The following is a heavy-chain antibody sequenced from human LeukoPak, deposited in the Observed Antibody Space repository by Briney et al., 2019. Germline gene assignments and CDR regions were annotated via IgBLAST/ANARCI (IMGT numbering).Heavy chain of an antibody. Sequence: KPGGSLRLSCAASGFTFRIYGMNWVRQAPGKGLEWVSSISDTSDISYADSVKGRFTVSRDSAKNSVFLQMNSLRLEDTAVYYCARDRGARGRGLAWGQGTLVSVSS. J-gene: IGHJ4*02. CDR3: ARDRGARGRGLA. D-gene: IGHD3-10*01. CDR2: ISDTSDI. CDR1: GFTFRIYG. V-gene: IGHV3-21*06.